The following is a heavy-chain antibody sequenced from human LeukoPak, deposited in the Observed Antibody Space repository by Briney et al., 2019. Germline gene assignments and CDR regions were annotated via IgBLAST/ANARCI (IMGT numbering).Heavy chain of an antibody. Sequence: GGSLRLSCAGSGFTFSSYAMSWVRQAPGKGLEWVSVISGSGDYTYFADSLKGRFTISRDNSKNTLYLQMNSLRDEDTAVYYCAKGSTSGWYSNRDFDYWGQGTLVTVSS. CDR2: ISGSGDYT. V-gene: IGHV3-23*01. CDR1: GFTFSSYA. D-gene: IGHD6-19*01. J-gene: IGHJ4*02. CDR3: AKGSTSGWYSNRDFDY.